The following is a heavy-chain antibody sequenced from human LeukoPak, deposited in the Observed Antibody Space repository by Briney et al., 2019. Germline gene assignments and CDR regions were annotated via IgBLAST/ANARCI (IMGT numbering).Heavy chain of an antibody. J-gene: IGHJ4*02. Sequence: SETLSLTCTVSGGSISSSSYYWGWIRQPPGKGLEWIGSIYYSGSTYYNPSLKSRFTISVDTSKNQFSLKLSSVTAADTAVYYCAAGYYDSSGPGNYFDYWGQGTLVTVSS. CDR2: IYYSGST. V-gene: IGHV4-39*01. CDR3: AAGYYDSSGPGNYFDY. D-gene: IGHD3-22*01. CDR1: GGSISSSSYY.